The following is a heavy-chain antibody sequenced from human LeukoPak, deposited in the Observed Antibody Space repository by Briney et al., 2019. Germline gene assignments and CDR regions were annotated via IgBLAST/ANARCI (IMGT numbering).Heavy chain of an antibody. Sequence: GGSLRLSCAASGFTVSSNYMSWVRQAPGKGLEWVANIKQDGSDEFYVDSVKGRFTIFRDNAKNSLYLQMNSLRAEDTAVYYCARGRPGLSAADDFGYWGQGTLVTVSS. V-gene: IGHV3-7*05. J-gene: IGHJ4*02. CDR3: ARGRPGLSAADDFGY. CDR2: IKQDGSDE. D-gene: IGHD6-13*01. CDR1: GFTVSSNY.